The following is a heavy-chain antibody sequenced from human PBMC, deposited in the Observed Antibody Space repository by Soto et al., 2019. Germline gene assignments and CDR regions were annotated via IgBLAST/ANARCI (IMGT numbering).Heavy chain of an antibody. CDR2: ISAYNGNT. CDR3: ARAGGVYDSSGCGLFNWFDP. D-gene: IGHD3-22*01. V-gene: IGHV1-18*01. CDR1: GYTFTSYG. J-gene: IGHJ5*02. Sequence: GASVKLSCKASGYTFTSYGISWVRQAPGQGLEWMGWISAYNGNTNYAQKLQGRVTMTTDTSTSTAYMELRSLRSDDTAVYYCARAGGVYDSSGCGLFNWFDPWGQGTLVTVSS.